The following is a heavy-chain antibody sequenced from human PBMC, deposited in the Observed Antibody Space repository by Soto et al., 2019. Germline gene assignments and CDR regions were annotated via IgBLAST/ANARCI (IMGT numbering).Heavy chain of an antibody. Sequence: QVQMVQSGAEVKEPGASVKVSCKASGYSFSSHGLSWVRQAPGQGLEWMGWISVYNGNTKYAQKFQDRVTLTRGTSTSTAYMELRSLRSDDTAVYFCTRESGGATHFDYFDYWGQGTLVTVSS. D-gene: IGHD3-10*01. CDR2: ISVYNGNT. CDR1: GYSFSSHG. J-gene: IGHJ4*02. CDR3: TRESGGATHFDYFDY. V-gene: IGHV1-18*01.